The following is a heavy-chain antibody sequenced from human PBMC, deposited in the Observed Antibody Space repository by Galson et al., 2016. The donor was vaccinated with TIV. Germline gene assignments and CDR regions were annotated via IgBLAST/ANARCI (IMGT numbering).Heavy chain of an antibody. CDR2: ISNSGSYT. V-gene: IGHV3-11*06. D-gene: IGHD2-2*01. Sequence: SLRLSCAASGFIFSDYYIFWIRQAPGKGLEWVSCISNSGSYTNYADSVKGRFTVSRDNPKTSLYLQMNSLRVEDTAVYYCARVPEGVGTEYLFDHWGQGTLVTVSS. CDR3: ARVPEGVGTEYLFDH. J-gene: IGHJ4*02. CDR1: GFIFSDYY.